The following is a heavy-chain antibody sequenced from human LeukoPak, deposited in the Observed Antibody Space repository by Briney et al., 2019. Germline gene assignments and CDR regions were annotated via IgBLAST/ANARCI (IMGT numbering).Heavy chain of an antibody. D-gene: IGHD1-1*01. CDR3: AGNYNSWTGLNY. CDR1: GFTFSDSA. V-gene: IGHV3-73*01. CDR2: IGNKVSNYAT. Sequence: AGGSLRLSCAASGFTFSDSAMHWVRQASGKGLEWVGHIGNKVSNYATEYAPSLRDRFTISRDDSEDTAYLQVDSLKTEDTAVYYCAGNYNSWTGLNYWGQGTLVTVSS. J-gene: IGHJ4*02.